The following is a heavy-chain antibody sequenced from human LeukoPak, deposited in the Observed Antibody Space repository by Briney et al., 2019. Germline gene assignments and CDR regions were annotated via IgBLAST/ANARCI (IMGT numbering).Heavy chain of an antibody. CDR3: AKSMIVVATVFDY. CDR2: ISYDGSNK. D-gene: IGHD3-22*01. V-gene: IGHV3-30-3*01. Sequence: GGSLRLSCAASGFTFSSYAIHWVRQAPGKGLEWVAVISYDGSNKYYADSVKGRFTISRDNSKNTLYLQMNSLRAEDTAVYYCAKSMIVVATVFDYWGQGTLVTVSS. CDR1: GFTFSSYA. J-gene: IGHJ4*02.